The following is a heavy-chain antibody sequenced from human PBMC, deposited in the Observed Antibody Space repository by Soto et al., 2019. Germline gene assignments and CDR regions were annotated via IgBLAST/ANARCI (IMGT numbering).Heavy chain of an antibody. Sequence: GGSLRLSCKVSGFTFNDCGMHWVRQAPGKGLVWVSHINSDGSNIIYADSVKGRFTISRDNAKNTLFLQMNSLKPEDTAVYYCVRDRGYPDSFDVWGRGTMVTVS. D-gene: IGHD3-10*01. J-gene: IGHJ3*01. CDR3: VRDRGYPDSFDV. CDR1: GFTFNDCG. CDR2: INSDGSNI. V-gene: IGHV3-74*01.